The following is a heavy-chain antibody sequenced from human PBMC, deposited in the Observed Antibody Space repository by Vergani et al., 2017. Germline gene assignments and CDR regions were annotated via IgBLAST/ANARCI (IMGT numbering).Heavy chain of an antibody. CDR1: GFTFSDYY. CDR2: ISSSYT. D-gene: IGHD6-13*01. J-gene: IGHJ4*02. V-gene: IGHV3-11*06. CDR3: ARDLAIAAADEYYFDY. Sequence: QVQLVESGGGVVQPGRSLRLSCAASGFTFSDYYMSWIRQAPGKGLEWVSYISSSYTNYADSVKGRFTISRDNAKNSLYLQMNSLRAEDTAVYYCARDLAIAAADEYYFDYWGQGTLVTVSS.